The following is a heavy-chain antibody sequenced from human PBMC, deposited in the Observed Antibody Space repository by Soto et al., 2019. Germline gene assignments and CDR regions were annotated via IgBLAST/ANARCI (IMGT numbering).Heavy chain of an antibody. CDR2: ISAGGST. D-gene: IGHD2-2*02. V-gene: IGHV3-23*01. Sequence: LRLSCTASGFTFSDYAMSWVRQPPGKGLEWVSVISAGGSTYYADSVKGRFTVSRANSKNTLYLQMNSLRAEDTAVYYCANVPIWCSSTSCYTEGFDYWGQGTLVTVSS. CDR1: GFTFSDYA. J-gene: IGHJ4*02. CDR3: ANVPIWCSSTSCYTEGFDY.